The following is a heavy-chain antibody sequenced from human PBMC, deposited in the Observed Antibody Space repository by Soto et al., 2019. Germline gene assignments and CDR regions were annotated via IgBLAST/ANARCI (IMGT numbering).Heavy chain of an antibody. Sequence: PSGTLSLTCTVSGGSISSNSHYWGWIRQPPGKGGGGVWSSYCSGNTFDNSSLKSRVTISVDTSQDQFSLKLSSVTAADTAVYYCATLPHYGDPKAGFWGQGTLVTVSS. J-gene: IGHJ4*02. CDR1: GGSISSNSHY. CDR3: ATLPHYGDPKAGF. D-gene: IGHD4-17*01. V-gene: IGHV4-39*01. CDR2: SYCSGNT.